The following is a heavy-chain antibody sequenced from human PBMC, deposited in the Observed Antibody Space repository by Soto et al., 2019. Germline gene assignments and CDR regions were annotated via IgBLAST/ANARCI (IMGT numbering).Heavy chain of an antibody. J-gene: IGHJ1*01. CDR3: ARDPGGGFGEF. D-gene: IGHD3-10*01. CDR1: GYTFSSYA. CDR2: INAGNGNR. Sequence: QVQLVQSGAEVKKPGASVKVSCKASGYTFSSYAMHWVRQAPGQRLEWMGWINAGNGNRKYSQKFQGRVTITRDTPASTPNMDLSRLRSEDTAVYSWARDPGGGFGEFWGQGTLVTVSS. V-gene: IGHV1-3*01.